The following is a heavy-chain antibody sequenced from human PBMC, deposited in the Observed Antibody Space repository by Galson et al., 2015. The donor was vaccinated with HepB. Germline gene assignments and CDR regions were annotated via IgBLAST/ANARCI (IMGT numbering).Heavy chain of an antibody. V-gene: IGHV3-30*04. CDR2: ISYDGSNK. Sequence: SLRLSCAASGFTFSSYAMHWVRQAPGKGLEWVAVISYDGSNKYYADSVKGRFTISRDNSKNTLYLQMNSLRAEDTAVYYCARPVTILDYYYGMDVWGQGTTVTVSS. J-gene: IGHJ6*02. CDR3: ARPVTILDYYYGMDV. CDR1: GFTFSSYA. D-gene: IGHD3-9*01.